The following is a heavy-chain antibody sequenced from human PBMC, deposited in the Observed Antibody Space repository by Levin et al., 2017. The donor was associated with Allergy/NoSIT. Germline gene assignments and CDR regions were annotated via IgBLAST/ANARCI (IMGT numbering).Heavy chain of an antibody. D-gene: IGHD3-16*01. CDR2: IRSKAYVGTT. CDR1: GFTFGDYG. Sequence: GGSLRLSCTASGFTFGDYGMSWVRQAPGKGLEWVGFIRSKAYVGTTEYAASVKGRFTISRDDSKSIAYLQMNSLKTEDTAVYYCTRADASYDWGFFDYWGQGTLVTVSS. J-gene: IGHJ4*02. V-gene: IGHV3-49*04. CDR3: TRADASYDWGFFDY.